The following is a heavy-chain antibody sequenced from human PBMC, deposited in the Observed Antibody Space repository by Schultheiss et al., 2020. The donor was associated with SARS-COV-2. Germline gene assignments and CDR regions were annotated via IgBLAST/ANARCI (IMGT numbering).Heavy chain of an antibody. CDR3: ARGVGILDY. J-gene: IGHJ4*02. CDR1: GGSISSSNW. CDR2: IYTSGST. V-gene: IGHV4-4*02. Sequence: SETLSLTCAVSGGSISSSNWWSWVRQPPGKGLEWIGRIYTSGSTNYNPSLKSRVTMSVDTSKNQFSLKLSSVTAADTAVYYCARGVGILDYWGQGTLVTVSS. D-gene: IGHD1-14*01.